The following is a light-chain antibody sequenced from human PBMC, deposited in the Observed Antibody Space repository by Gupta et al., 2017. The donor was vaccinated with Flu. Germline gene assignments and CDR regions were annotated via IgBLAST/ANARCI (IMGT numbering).Light chain of an antibody. V-gene: IGLV1-47*01. J-gene: IGLJ1*01. Sequence: RVTISCSGTSSNIGSNFLYWYQHVAGPAPKLLIYRNNERRSGVPDRFSGSKSGTSASMAISGLRAEDEAEYFCAAGDDGRNTYVFGTGTEVTVL. CDR3: AAGDDGRNTYV. CDR2: RNN. CDR1: SSNIGSNF.